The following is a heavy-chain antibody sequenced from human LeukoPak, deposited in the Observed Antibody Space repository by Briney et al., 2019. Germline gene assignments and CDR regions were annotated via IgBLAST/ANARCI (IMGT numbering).Heavy chain of an antibody. CDR2: IYYSGSI. J-gene: IGHJ4*02. CDR3: ARHCSGGSCYKAFDY. CDR1: GGSISSYY. Sequence: SETLSLTCTVSGGSISSYYWSWIRQPPGKGLEWIGYIYYSGSINYNPSLKSRVTISVDTSKNPFSLKLSSVTAADTAVYYCARHCSGGSCYKAFDYWGQGTLVTVSS. V-gene: IGHV4-59*01. D-gene: IGHD2-15*01.